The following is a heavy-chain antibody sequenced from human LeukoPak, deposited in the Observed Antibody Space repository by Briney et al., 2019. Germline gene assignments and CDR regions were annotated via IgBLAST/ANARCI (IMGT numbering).Heavy chain of an antibody. Sequence: ASVKVSCKASGYTFTSYVLSWVRQAPGQGLEWMGWISAYNGNTNYAQKLQGRVTMTTDTSTSTAYMELRCLRSDDTAVYYWAGGWYSYDSSGYFDYWGQGTLVTVSS. V-gene: IGHV1-18*01. CDR2: ISAYNGNT. CDR1: GYTFTSYV. J-gene: IGHJ4*02. D-gene: IGHD3-22*01. CDR3: AGGWYSYDSSGYFDY.